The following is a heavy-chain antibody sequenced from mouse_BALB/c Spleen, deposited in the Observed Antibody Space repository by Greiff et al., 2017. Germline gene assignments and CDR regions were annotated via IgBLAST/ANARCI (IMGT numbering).Heavy chain of an antibody. CDR2: IDPANGNT. CDR1: GFNIKDTY. V-gene: IGHV14-3*02. CDR3: AVSTMITTEGFAY. D-gene: IGHD2-4*01. Sequence: VQLKESGAELVKPGASVKLSCTASGFNIKDTYMHWVKQRPEQGLEWIGRIDPANGNTKYDPKFQGKATITADTSSNTAYLQLSSLTSEDTAVYYCAVSTMITTEGFAYWGQGTLVTVSA. J-gene: IGHJ3*01.